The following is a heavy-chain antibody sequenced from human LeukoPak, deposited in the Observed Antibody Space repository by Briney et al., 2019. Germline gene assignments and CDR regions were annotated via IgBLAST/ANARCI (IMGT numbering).Heavy chain of an antibody. CDR1: GYTFTGYY. Sequence: GASVKVSCKASGYTFTGYYIHWVRQAPGQGLEYRGWINPNSGGTNYAQKFQGRVTMTRDTSISTAYMELSRLRSDDTAVYYCARDLYQWLPSTRPRDYYYYMDVWGEGTTVTVSS. D-gene: IGHD6-19*01. CDR3: ARDLYQWLPSTRPRDYYYYMDV. CDR2: INPNSGGT. V-gene: IGHV1-2*02. J-gene: IGHJ6*03.